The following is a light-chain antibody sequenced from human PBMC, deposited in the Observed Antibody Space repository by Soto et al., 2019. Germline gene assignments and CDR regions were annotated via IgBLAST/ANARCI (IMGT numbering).Light chain of an antibody. V-gene: IGKV4-1*01. CDR1: QSVLDSSSTKNH. CDR2: WAS. J-gene: IGKJ4*01. CDR3: LQYYSVPLT. Sequence: DIVMTQSPDSLPVSLGERATIICKSSQSVLDSSSTKNHLAWYQQKPGQAPKLLIYWASTRKSGVADRFSGSGSGTEFTLTINNLQAEDVAFYYCLQYYSVPLTFGGGTRVAIK.